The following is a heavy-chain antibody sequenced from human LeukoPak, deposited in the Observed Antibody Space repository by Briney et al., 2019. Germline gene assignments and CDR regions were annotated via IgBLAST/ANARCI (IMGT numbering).Heavy chain of an antibody. J-gene: IGHJ3*02. D-gene: IGHD4-17*01. CDR1: GYSFISYW. V-gene: IGHV5-51*01. Sequence: GESLEISCKGSGYSFISYWIGWVGQMPGKGLEWMGIIYPGDSDTRYSPSFQGQVTISADKSISTAYLQWSSLKASDTAMYYCARGVWATTTGPNDAFDIWGQGAMVTVSS. CDR2: IYPGDSDT. CDR3: ARGVWATTTGPNDAFDI.